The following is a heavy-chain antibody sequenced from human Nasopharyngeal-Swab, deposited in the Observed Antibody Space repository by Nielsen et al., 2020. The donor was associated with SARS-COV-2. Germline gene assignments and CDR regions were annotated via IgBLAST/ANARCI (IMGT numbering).Heavy chain of an antibody. J-gene: IGHJ4*02. CDR1: GFTFDDYT. D-gene: IGHD4-11*01. Sequence: GGSLRLSCAASGFTFDDYTMHWVRQAPGKGLEWVSGINWNSGRKGYADSVKGRFTISRDNAKNSLYLLVNSLRTEDTAFYYCTKGRADYSNPSFDNWGQGTLVTVPS. CDR2: INWNSGRK. CDR3: TKGRADYSNPSFDN. V-gene: IGHV3-9*01.